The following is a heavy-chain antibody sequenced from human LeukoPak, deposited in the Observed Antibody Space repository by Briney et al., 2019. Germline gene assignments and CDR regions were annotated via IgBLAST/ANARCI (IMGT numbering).Heavy chain of an antibody. CDR3: AIKLVASRPFDY. V-gene: IGHV3-23*01. D-gene: IGHD6-13*01. CDR1: GFTFSSYA. J-gene: IGHJ4*02. CDR2: ISGSGGST. Sequence: GGSLRLSCAASGFTFSSYAMSWVRQAPGKGLEWVSAISGSGGSTYYADSVKGRFTISRDNSKNTLYLQMNSLRAEDTAVYYRAIKLVASRPFDYWGQGTLVTVSS.